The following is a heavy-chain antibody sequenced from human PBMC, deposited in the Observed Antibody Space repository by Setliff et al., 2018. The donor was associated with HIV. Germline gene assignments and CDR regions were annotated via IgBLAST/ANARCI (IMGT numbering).Heavy chain of an antibody. CDR1: GDSISSSGPGYY. CDR2: IYYSGST. V-gene: IGHV4-39*02. CDR3: ARSQPDTIFGVVIFDY. Sequence: SETLSLTCTVSGDSISSSGPGYYWGWVRQPPGGGLEWIGSIYYSGSTYYNPSLKSRVTISLDTSKNHLSLRLTSMTAADTAVYYCARSQPDTIFGVVIFDYWGQGKMVTVSS. J-gene: IGHJ4*02. D-gene: IGHD3-3*01.